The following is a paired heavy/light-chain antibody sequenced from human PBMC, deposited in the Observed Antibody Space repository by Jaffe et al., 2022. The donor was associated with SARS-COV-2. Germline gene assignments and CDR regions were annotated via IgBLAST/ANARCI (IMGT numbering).Heavy chain of an antibody. CDR1: GFTFGDFA. CDR2: INWDGSST. CDR3: SKDIGAWGRRLQFGSYFDS. Sequence: EMQLVESGGVVVQPGGSLRLSCAASGFTFGDFAMHWVRQAPGKGLEWVSLINWDGSSTYYADSVKGRFTISRDNSRSSLYLHLNSLRPEDTALYYCSKDIGAWGRRLQFGSYFDSWGQGTLVTVSS. J-gene: IGHJ4*02. D-gene: IGHD3-16*01. V-gene: IGHV3-43D*03.
Light chain of an antibody. V-gene: IGKV1-39*01. CDR1: QSISGY. Sequence: DIQMTQSPSSLSASVGDRVTLTCRASQSISGYLNWYQQKLGKAPKLLIFHASNLQSGVPSRFSGRGSGTDFSLTISSLQPEDFATYFCQQSYNPPLSFGGGSKVQIK. CDR2: HAS. CDR3: QQSYNPPLS. J-gene: IGKJ4*01.